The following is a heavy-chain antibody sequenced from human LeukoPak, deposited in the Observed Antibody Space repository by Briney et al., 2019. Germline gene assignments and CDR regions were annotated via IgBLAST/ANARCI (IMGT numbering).Heavy chain of an antibody. CDR2: INWNGDII. D-gene: IGHD3-3*01. CDR3: AKDGVSVFGVIISFDF. CDR1: GFIFDNYA. Sequence: GRSLRLSCAVSGFIFDNYAMHWVRQPPGKSLEWVSGINWNGDIIGYADSVKGRFTISRDNAKNSLYLQMSSLRAEDTAFYYCAKDGVSVFGVIISFDFWGQGTLVTVSS. J-gene: IGHJ4*02. V-gene: IGHV3-9*01.